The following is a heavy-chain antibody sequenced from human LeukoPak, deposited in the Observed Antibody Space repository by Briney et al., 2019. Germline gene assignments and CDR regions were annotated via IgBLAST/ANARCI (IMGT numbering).Heavy chain of an antibody. J-gene: IGHJ4*02. CDR1: GGSISSYY. Sequence: SETLSLTCSVSGGSISSYYWSWIRQPPGKGLEWIGYVYYTGSTSYNPSLKSRVTISVDTSRKQFSLTLSSVTAADTAVYYCASHTYSFDSSGPLGWGQGTLVTVAS. CDR3: ASHTYSFDSSGPLG. CDR2: VYYTGST. V-gene: IGHV4-59*08. D-gene: IGHD3-22*01.